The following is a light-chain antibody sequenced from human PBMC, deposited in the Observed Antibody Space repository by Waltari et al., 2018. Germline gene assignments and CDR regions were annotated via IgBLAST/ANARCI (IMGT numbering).Light chain of an antibody. CDR1: SSDVGGYKY. CDR2: EVS. CDR3: SSYAGSNNFVV. V-gene: IGLV2-8*01. J-gene: IGLJ2*01. Sequence: QSALTQPPSASGSPGQSVTLSCTGTSSDVGGYKYVSWYQQHPGKAPKPMIYEVSKRPSGVPDRFSGSKSGNTASLTVSGLQAEDEADYYCSSYAGSNNFVVFGGGTKLTVL.